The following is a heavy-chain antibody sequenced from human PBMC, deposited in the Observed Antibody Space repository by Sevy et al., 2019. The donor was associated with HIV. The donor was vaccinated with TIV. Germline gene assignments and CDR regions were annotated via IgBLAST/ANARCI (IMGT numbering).Heavy chain of an antibody. D-gene: IGHD6-19*01. J-gene: IGHJ4*02. CDR3: ARVRYEGSGCDY. Sequence: GGSLRLSCAASGFTFSSYSMNWVRQAPGKGLEWVSSISSISYIYYADSVKGRFTISRDNAKNSLYLQMNSLRAEDTAVYYCARVRYEGSGCDYWGQGTLVTVSS. V-gene: IGHV3-21*01. CDR2: ISSISYI. CDR1: GFTFSSYS.